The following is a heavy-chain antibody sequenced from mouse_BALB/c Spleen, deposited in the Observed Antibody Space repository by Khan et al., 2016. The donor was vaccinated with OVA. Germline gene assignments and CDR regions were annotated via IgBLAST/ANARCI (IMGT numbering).Heavy chain of an antibody. CDR1: GYTFTTAG. D-gene: IGHD2-2*01. V-gene: IGHV9-4*02. CDR2: INTHSGVP. CDR3: ASGYGYGWYFDV. Sequence: QIQLVQSGPELKKPGETVRISCKASGYTFTTAGMQWVQKMPGKGLKWIGWINTHSGVPNYAEDFKGRFAFSLETSASTAYLQITNLKNEDTATYFCASGYGYGWYFDVWGAGTTVTVSS. J-gene: IGHJ1*01.